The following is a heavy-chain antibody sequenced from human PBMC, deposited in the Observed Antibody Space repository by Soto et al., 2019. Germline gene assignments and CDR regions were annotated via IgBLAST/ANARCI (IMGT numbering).Heavy chain of an antibody. D-gene: IGHD5-12*01. J-gene: IGHJ4*02. CDR3: GMSLPGRGYSGFDFCS. CDR1: GFTFSSYD. Sequence: GGSLRLSCAASGFTFSSYDMHWVRQATGKGLEWVSAIGTAGDTYYPGSVKGRFTITRENAKNSLYLQMNSLRAEDAAVYYCGMSLPGRGYSGFDFCSGGQGTLVTVSS. V-gene: IGHV3-13*01. CDR2: IGTAGDT.